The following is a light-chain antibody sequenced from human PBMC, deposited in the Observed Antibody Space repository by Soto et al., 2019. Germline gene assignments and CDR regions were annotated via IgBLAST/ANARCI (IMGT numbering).Light chain of an antibody. CDR1: QTIIGSY. J-gene: IGKJ4*01. V-gene: IGKV3-20*01. CDR2: GAS. Sequence: EIVLTQSPVTLSLSPGERATLSCRASQTIIGSYLAWYRHKPGQAPRLLISGASSRATGIPDRFSGSGSGTDFTLTISRLEPEDFAVYYCQQYDTSVTFGGGTRVQIK. CDR3: QQYDTSVT.